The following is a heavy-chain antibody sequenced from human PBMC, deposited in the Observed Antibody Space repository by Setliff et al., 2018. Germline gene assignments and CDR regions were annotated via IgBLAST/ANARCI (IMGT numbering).Heavy chain of an antibody. V-gene: IGHV3-11*04. CDR1: AFTFSDYH. D-gene: IGHD2-2*01. J-gene: IGHJ4*02. CDR3: ATIIHSTIYY. Sequence: GGSLRLSCAASAFTFSDYHMSWIRQAPGKGLEWIAYIDSSGSPKYYAESVKGRFTISRDNSKNTLYLQMNSLRVDDTAVYYCATIIHSTIYYWGQGTPVTVSS. CDR2: IDSSGSPK.